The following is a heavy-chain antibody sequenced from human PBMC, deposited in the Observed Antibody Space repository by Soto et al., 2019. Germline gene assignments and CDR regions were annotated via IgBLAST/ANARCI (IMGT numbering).Heavy chain of an antibody. CDR1: GGTFSSYA. D-gene: IGHD2-15*01. Sequence: QVQLVQSGAEVKKPGSSVKVSCKASGGTFSSYAISWVRQAPGQGLEWMGGIIPIFGTANYAQKFQGRVTITADESTSTAYMELSSLRSEDTAVYYCARVRCSGGSCYSERIYYYGMDVWGQGTTFTVSS. V-gene: IGHV1-69*01. J-gene: IGHJ6*02. CDR2: IIPIFGTA. CDR3: ARVRCSGGSCYSERIYYYGMDV.